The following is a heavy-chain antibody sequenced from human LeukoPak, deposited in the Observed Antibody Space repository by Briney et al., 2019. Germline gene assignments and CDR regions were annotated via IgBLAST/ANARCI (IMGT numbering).Heavy chain of an antibody. Sequence: PGGSLRLSRAASGFTFSSYDMSWVRQAPGKGLEWVAAISGSGGSTYYAESVKDRFTISRDNSKNTLYLQMNSLRAEDTAVYYCAKGKCDYENYYYYDMDVWGQGTTVTVSS. V-gene: IGHV3-23*01. CDR3: AKGKCDYENYYYYDMDV. J-gene: IGHJ6*02. CDR1: GFTFSSYD. CDR2: ISGSGGST. D-gene: IGHD4-17*01.